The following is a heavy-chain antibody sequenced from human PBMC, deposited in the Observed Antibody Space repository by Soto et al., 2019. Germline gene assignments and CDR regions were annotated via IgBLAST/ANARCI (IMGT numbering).Heavy chain of an antibody. Sequence: QVQLQEWGPGLVKPSQTLSLTCTVSGGSISSGGYYWSWIRQHPGKGLEWIGYIYYSGSTYYNPSLKSRVTISVGTSKNQFSLNLSSVTAEDTAVYYFASYRGDYGFDPWGQGTLVTVSS. CDR2: IYYSGST. CDR1: GGSISSGGYY. CDR3: ASYRGDYGFDP. D-gene: IGHD4-17*01. V-gene: IGHV4-31*03. J-gene: IGHJ5*02.